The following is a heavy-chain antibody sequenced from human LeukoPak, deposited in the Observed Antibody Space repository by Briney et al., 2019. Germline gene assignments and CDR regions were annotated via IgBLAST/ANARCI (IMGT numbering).Heavy chain of an antibody. CDR2: IYYSGST. J-gene: IGHJ5*02. CDR3: ASPLPRTYGGNANWFDP. CDR1: GGSISSYY. V-gene: IGHV4-59*08. Sequence: SETLSLTCTVSGGSISSYYWSWIRQPPGKGLEWIGYIYYSGSTNYNPSLKSRVTISVDTSKNQFSLKLSSVTAADTAVYYCASPLPRTYGGNANWFDPWGQGTLVTVSS. D-gene: IGHD4-23*01.